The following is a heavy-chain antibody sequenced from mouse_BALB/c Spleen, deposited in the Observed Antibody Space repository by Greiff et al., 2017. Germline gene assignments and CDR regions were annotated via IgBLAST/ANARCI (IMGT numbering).Heavy chain of an antibody. CDR1: GFTFSSFG. CDR2: ISSGSSTI. J-gene: IGHJ4*01. V-gene: IGHV5-17*02. D-gene: IGHD1-1*01. CDR3: ARWDYYYGSSYDGAMDY. Sequence: EVKLVESGGGLVQPGGSRKLSCAASGFTFSSFGMHWVRQAPEKGLEWVAYISSGSSTIYYAATVKGRFTISRDNPKNTLFLQMTSLRSEDTAMYYCARWDYYYGSSYDGAMDYWGQGTSVTVSS.